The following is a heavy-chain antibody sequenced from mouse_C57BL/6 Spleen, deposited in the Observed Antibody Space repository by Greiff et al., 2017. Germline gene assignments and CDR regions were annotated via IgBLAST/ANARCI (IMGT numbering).Heavy chain of an antibody. CDR1: GFSLTSYG. J-gene: IGHJ4*01. CDR2: IWSGGST. V-gene: IGHV2-2*01. Sequence: QVQLQQSGPGLVQPSQSLSITCTVSGFSLTSYGVHWVRQSPGMGLAWLGVIWSGGSTDYNAAFISRLSISKDNSKSQVFFKMNSLQADDTAIYYCARKIYYSNYCAMDYWGQGTSVTVSS. CDR3: ARKIYYSNYCAMDY. D-gene: IGHD2-5*01.